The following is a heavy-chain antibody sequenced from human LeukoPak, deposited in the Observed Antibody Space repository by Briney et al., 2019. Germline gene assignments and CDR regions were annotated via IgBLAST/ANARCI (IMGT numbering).Heavy chain of an antibody. D-gene: IGHD6-13*01. CDR1: GFTFSSYD. J-gene: IGHJ2*01. CDR2: IGTAGEI. CDR3: ARAAYSSTWYSRYFDL. V-gene: IGHV3-13*01. Sequence: GGSLRLSCAASGFTFSSYDIHWVRQATGKGLEWVSGIGTAGEIYYPGSVKGRFTISRENAKNSLYLQVNSLRAGDTAVYYCARAAYSSTWYSRYFDLWGRGTLVTVSS.